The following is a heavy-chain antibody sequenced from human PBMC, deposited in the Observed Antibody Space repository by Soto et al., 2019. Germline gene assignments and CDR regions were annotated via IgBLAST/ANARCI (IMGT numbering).Heavy chain of an antibody. CDR2: VYHSGGT. D-gene: IGHD2-15*01. V-gene: IGHV4-39*01. CDR3: VRVVEAATQHTDFDS. J-gene: IGHJ4*02. Sequence: SETLSLTCDVSGGSFENSHSFWGWVRQPPGRGLEFLGCVYHSGGTCYNPSLKSRVSVSVDTSKNQVSLRVRSVTVAETAVYFCVRVVEAATQHTDFDSWGQGIVVTVSS. CDR1: GGSFENSHSF.